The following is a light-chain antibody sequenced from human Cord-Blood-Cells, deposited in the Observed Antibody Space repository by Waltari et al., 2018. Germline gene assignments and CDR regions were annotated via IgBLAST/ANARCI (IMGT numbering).Light chain of an antibody. CDR3: SSYAGSNNLV. J-gene: IGLJ2*01. CDR1: SSSVGGYNH. V-gene: IGLV2-8*01. CDR2: EVS. Sequence: QSALTQPPSASGSPGQSFPISCTGTSSSVGGYNHVPWYQQHPGKAPKRMIYEVSKRPSGVPDRFSGSKSGNTASLTVSGLQAEDEADYYCSSYAGSNNLVFGGGTKLTVL.